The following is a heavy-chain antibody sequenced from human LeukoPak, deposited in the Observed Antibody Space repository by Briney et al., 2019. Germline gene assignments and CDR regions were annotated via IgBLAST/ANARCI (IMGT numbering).Heavy chain of an antibody. J-gene: IGHJ6*02. V-gene: IGHV1-46*01. CDR3: VRHNHMDV. CDR1: GYTFTTYS. CDR2: INLSGGST. Sequence: GSVKVSCKASGYTFTTYSMHWVRQAPGQGLEWMAIINLSGGSTDYTQKFQGRVTVTRDTSTSTVYMGLSSLRSEDTAVYYCVRHNHMDVWGQGTTVTVSS.